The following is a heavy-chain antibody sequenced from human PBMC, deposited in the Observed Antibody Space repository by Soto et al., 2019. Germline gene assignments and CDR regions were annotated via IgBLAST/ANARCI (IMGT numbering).Heavy chain of an antibody. CDR1: GYTFTSYG. D-gene: IGHD5-18*01. CDR2: ISAHNGNK. V-gene: IGHV1-18*01. J-gene: IGHJ4*02. Sequence: ASVKVSCKASGYTFTSYGITWVRQAPGQGLEWMGWISAHNGNKKYAQKFQGRVTMTTDTSTSTAYMDLRSLRSDDTAVYYCARTGTAMPTRENYWGQGTLVTVPS. CDR3: ARTGTAMPTRENY.